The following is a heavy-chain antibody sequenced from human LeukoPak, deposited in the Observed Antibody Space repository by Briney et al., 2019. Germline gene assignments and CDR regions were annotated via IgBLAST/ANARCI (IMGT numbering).Heavy chain of an antibody. D-gene: IGHD2-2*01. CDR1: GYTFTSYG. CDR3: ARERYCSSTSCSNPLGY. CDR2: ISAYNGNT. V-gene: IGHV1-18*01. J-gene: IGHJ4*02. Sequence: ASVKVSCKASGYTFTSYGISWVRQAPGQGLEWMGWISAYNGNTNYAQKLQGRVTMTTDTSTSTAYMELRSLRSDDTAVYYCARERYCSSTSCSNPLGYWGQGTLVTVSS.